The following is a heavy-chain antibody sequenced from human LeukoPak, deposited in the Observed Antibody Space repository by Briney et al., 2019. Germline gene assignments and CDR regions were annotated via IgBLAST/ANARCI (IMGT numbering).Heavy chain of an antibody. CDR2: ISYDGSNK. V-gene: IGHV3-30*04. J-gene: IGHJ5*02. CDR1: GFTFSSYA. D-gene: IGHD3-10*01. CDR3: ARGGWFGEVSRFDP. Sequence: GRSLRLSCAASGFTFSSYAMHWVRQAPGKGLEWVAVISYDGSNKYYADSVKGRFTISRDNSKNTLYLQMNSLRAEDTAVYYCARGGWFGEVSRFDPWGQGTLVTVSS.